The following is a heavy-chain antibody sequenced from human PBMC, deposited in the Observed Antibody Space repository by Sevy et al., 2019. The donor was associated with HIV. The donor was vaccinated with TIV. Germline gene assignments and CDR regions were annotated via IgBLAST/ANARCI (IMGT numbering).Heavy chain of an antibody. CDR3: ARVAYYYDSSGYYHTDYYFDY. V-gene: IGHV4-4*07. CDR1: GGSISSYY. D-gene: IGHD3-22*01. Sequence: SETLSLTCTVSGGSISSYYWSWIRQPAGRGLEWIGRIYTSGSTNYNPSLKSRVTMSVDTSKNRFSLKLSSVTAADTAVYYCARVAYYYDSSGYYHTDYYFDYWGQGTLVTVSS. J-gene: IGHJ4*02. CDR2: IYTSGST.